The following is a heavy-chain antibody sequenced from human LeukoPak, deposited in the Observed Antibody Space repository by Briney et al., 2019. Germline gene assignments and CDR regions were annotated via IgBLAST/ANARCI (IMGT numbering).Heavy chain of an antibody. CDR2: IYYSGST. Sequence: SETLSLTCTVSGGSISSSSYYWGWIRQPPGKGLEWIGSIYYSGSTYHNPSLKSRVTTSVDTSKNQFSLKLSSVTAADTAVYYCARVRLSYYDSSGYCMDVWGQGTTVTVSS. CDR1: GGSISSSSYY. CDR3: ARVRLSYYDSSGYCMDV. V-gene: IGHV4-39*07. D-gene: IGHD3-22*01. J-gene: IGHJ6*02.